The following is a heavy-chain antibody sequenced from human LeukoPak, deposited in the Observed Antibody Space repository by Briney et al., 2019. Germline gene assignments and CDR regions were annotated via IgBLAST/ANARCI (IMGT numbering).Heavy chain of an antibody. CDR2: IKHSGST. V-gene: IGHV4-34*01. CDR1: GGSFSGYY. J-gene: IGHJ5*02. D-gene: IGHD3-3*01. CDR3: AAHYYDFWSGYFHGNWFDP. Sequence: SETLSLTCAVYGGSFSGYYWSWIRQPPGKGLEWIGEIKHSGSTNYNPSLKSRVTISVDTSKNQFSLKLSSVTAADTAVYYCAAHYYDFWSGYFHGNWFDPWGQGTLVTVSS.